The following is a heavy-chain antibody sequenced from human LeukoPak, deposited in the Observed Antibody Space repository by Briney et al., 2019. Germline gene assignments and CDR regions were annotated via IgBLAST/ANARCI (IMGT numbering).Heavy chain of an antibody. Sequence: GGSLRLSCAASGFTFSSYGMHWVRQAPGKGLEWVAVIWYDGSNKYYADSVKGRFTISRDNSKNTLYLQMNSLRAEDTAVYYCAREVSVVPAAINFDYWGQGTLVTVSS. J-gene: IGHJ4*02. CDR1: GFTFSSYG. CDR2: IWYDGSNK. CDR3: AREVSVVPAAINFDY. D-gene: IGHD2-2*02. V-gene: IGHV3-33*01.